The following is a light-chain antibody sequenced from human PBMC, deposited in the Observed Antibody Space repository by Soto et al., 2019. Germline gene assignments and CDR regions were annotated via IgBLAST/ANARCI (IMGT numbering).Light chain of an antibody. CDR2: KAS. J-gene: IGKJ1*01. V-gene: IGKV1-5*03. CDR3: QQSYSTFWT. Sequence: DIQMTQSPSTLSGSVGDRVTITCRASQTISSWLAWYQQKPGKAPKLLIYKASTLKSGVPSRFSGSGSGTEFTLTISSLQPDDFATYYCQQSYSTFWTFGQGTKVDIK. CDR1: QTISSW.